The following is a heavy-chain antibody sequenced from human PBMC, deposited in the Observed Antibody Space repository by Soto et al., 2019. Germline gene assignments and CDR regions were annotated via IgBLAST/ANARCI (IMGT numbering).Heavy chain of an antibody. J-gene: IGHJ4*02. D-gene: IGHD1-26*01. Sequence: QVQLQESGPGQVKPSETLSLTCTISGGSISVYYWSWVRQPPGHELEWIGYIYASGSPYYNPSLRSRVNISADTSKNQISLKLTSPTAADTAVYYCARGVGSSPPRYWGRGTLVTVSS. CDR2: IYASGSP. V-gene: IGHV4-59*01. CDR3: ARGVGSSPPRY. CDR1: GGSISVYY.